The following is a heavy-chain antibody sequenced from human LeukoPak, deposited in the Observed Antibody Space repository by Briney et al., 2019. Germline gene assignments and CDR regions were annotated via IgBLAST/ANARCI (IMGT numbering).Heavy chain of an antibody. CDR3: ATTRLFDHGGNSVNYFDL. J-gene: IGHJ2*01. Sequence: PGGSLRLSCGASGFTVSSYSMHWVRQAPGKGLDWVSSISSNSIYIYYATSVEGRFTISRDNAKNSLYLQMNTLRAEDTAVYYCATTRLFDHGGNSVNYFDLWGRGTLVTVSS. CDR2: ISSNSIYI. D-gene: IGHD4-23*01. CDR1: GFTVSSYS. V-gene: IGHV3-21*06.